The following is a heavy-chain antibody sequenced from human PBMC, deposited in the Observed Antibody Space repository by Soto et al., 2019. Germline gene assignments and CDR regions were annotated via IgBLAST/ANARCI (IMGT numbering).Heavy chain of an antibody. V-gene: IGHV4-39*01. CDR2: IYYSGST. Sequence: QLQLQESGPGLVKPSETLSLTCTVSGGSISSSSYYWGWIRQPPGKGLKWIGRIYYSGSTYYNPSLKKRVTISVDTSKNQFALKLSSVTAADTAVYYCAIVEFTTIYPWGQGTLVTVSS. CDR3: AIVEFTTIYP. D-gene: IGHD3-22*01. CDR1: GGSISSSSYY. J-gene: IGHJ5*02.